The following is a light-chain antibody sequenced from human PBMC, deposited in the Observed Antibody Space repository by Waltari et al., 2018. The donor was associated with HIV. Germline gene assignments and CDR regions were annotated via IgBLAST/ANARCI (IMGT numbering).Light chain of an antibody. J-gene: IGLJ3*02. CDR3: GTWDNTLIAFWM. V-gene: IGLV1-51*01. Sequence: QSVLTQPPSVSAAPGQSVPISCLGGRSNIGNTSVSWSQQLPGKPPNLLIYDNNKRPSGIPDRFSASKSGTSATLGITGVQTADEADYYCGTWDNTLIAFWMFGGGTKLTVL. CDR1: RSNIGNTS. CDR2: DNN.